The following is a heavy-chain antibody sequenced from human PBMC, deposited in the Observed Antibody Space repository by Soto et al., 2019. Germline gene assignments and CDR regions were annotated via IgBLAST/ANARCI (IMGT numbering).Heavy chain of an antibody. CDR3: ARGFEVMGWGTDY. Sequence: ASVKVSCKASGYTFTGYYMHWVRQAPGQGLEWMGWINPNSGGTNYAQKFQGWVTMTRDTSISTAYMELSRLRSDDTAVYYCARGFEVMGWGTDYWGQGTLVTVSS. CDR1: GYTFTGYY. J-gene: IGHJ4*02. V-gene: IGHV1-2*04. CDR2: INPNSGGT. D-gene: IGHD3-16*01.